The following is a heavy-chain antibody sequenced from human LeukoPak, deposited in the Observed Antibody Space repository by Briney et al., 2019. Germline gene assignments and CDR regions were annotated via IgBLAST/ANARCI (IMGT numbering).Heavy chain of an antibody. CDR2: INPSGGST. J-gene: IGHJ4*02. CDR3: AREGYCSSTSCYGSGITGTQAPDY. D-gene: IGHD2-2*01. Sequence: GASVKVSCKASGYTFTSYYMHWVRQAPGQGLEWMGIINPSGGSTSYAQKFHGRVTMTRDTSTSTVYMELSSLRSEDTAVYYCAREGYCSSTSCYGSGITGTQAPDYWGQGTLVTVSS. CDR1: GYTFTSYY. V-gene: IGHV1-46*01.